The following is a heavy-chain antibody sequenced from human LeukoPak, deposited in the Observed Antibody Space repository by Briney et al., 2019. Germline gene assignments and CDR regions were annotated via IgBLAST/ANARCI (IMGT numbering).Heavy chain of an antibody. CDR1: GGSFSGYY. CDR3: VKSNSRYQPWTLDI. V-gene: IGHV4-34*01. CDR2: INHSGST. D-gene: IGHD2-2*01. Sequence: SETLSLTCAVYGGSFSGYYWSWLRQPPGQGLKWIGEINHSGSTNYNPSLKSRVTISVDTSKNQLSLKVNSVTAADTAMYYCVKSNSRYQPWTLDIWGRGTMVTVSS. J-gene: IGHJ3*02.